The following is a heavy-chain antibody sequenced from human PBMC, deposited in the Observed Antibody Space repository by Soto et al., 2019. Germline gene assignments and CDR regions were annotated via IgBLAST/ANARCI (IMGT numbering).Heavy chain of an antibody. Sequence: EVQLLESGGGLVQPGGSLRLSCAASGFTFSSYAMSWVRQAPGKGLEWVSAISGSGVNTYYADSVKGRFTISRDNSKNTRYQQMNSLRAEETAVYYCAKRIAAPGPYFDYWGQGTLVTVSS. J-gene: IGHJ4*02. D-gene: IGHD6-13*01. CDR1: GFTFSSYA. CDR2: ISGSGVNT. CDR3: AKRIAAPGPYFDY. V-gene: IGHV3-23*01.